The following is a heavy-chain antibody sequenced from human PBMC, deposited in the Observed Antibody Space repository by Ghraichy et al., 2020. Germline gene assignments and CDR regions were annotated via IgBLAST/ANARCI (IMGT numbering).Heavy chain of an antibody. CDR1: GYTLTELS. D-gene: IGHD2-2*02. V-gene: IGHV1-24*01. CDR3: ATVDCSSTSCYRDPFDY. Sequence: ASVKVSCKVSGYTLTELSMHWVRQAPGKGLEWMGGFDPEDGETIYAQKFQGRVTMTEDTSTDTAYMELSSLRSEDTAVYYCATVDCSSTSCYRDPFDYWGQGTLVTVSS. J-gene: IGHJ4*02. CDR2: FDPEDGET.